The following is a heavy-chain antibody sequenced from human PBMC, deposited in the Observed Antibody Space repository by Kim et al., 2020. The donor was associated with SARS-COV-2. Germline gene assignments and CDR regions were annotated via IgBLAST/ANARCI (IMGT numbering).Heavy chain of an antibody. CDR2: IYYSGST. D-gene: IGHD3-22*01. Sequence: SETLSLTCTVSGGSISSSSYYWGWIRQPPGKGLEWIGSIYYSGSTYYNPSLKSRVTISVDTSKNQFSLKLSSVTAADTAVYYCARHQYYYDSSGYQALFDYWGQGTLVTVSS. CDR3: ARHQYYYDSSGYQALFDY. V-gene: IGHV4-39*01. CDR1: GGSISSSSYY. J-gene: IGHJ4*02.